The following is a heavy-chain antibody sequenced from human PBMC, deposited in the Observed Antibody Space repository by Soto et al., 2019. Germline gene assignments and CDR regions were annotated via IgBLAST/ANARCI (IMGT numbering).Heavy chain of an antibody. CDR2: MNPNSGNT. J-gene: IGHJ5*02. Sequence: ASVKVSCKASGYTFTRYDINCVRQATGQGLEWMGWMNPNSGNTGYAQKFQGRVTMTRNTSISTAYMELSSLRSEDTAVYYCARRRITIFLNWFDPWGQGTLVTVSS. D-gene: IGHD3-9*01. V-gene: IGHV1-8*01. CDR1: GYTFTRYD. CDR3: ARRRITIFLNWFDP.